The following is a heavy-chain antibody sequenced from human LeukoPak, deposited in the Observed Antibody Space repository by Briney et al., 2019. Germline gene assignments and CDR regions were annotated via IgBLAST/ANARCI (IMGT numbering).Heavy chain of an antibody. V-gene: IGHV4-4*07. CDR2: IYTSGST. CDR1: GGSISGYY. Sequence: KSSETLSLTCTVSGGSISGYYWSWIRQPAGKGLEWIGRIYTSGSTNYNPSLKSRVTMSVDTSKNQFSLKLSSVTAADTAVYYCASESGYSYGLTLRYFDYWGQGTLVTVSS. J-gene: IGHJ4*02. D-gene: IGHD5-18*01. CDR3: ASESGYSYGLTLRYFDY.